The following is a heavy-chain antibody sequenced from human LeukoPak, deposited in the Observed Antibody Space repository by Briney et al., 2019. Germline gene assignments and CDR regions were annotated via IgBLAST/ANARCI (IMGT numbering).Heavy chain of an antibody. J-gene: IGHJ4*02. Sequence: PGGSLRLSCAASGFSFRSSAMHWVRQAPGKGLEWMAFMRSDGSDEHYADSVKGRFTVSRDNAKNSLYLQMNSLRVEDTAICYCARVWGYHPDYWGQGTLVTVSS. V-gene: IGHV3-30*02. CDR2: MRSDGSDE. CDR1: GFSFRSSA. CDR3: ARVWGYHPDY. D-gene: IGHD2-2*01.